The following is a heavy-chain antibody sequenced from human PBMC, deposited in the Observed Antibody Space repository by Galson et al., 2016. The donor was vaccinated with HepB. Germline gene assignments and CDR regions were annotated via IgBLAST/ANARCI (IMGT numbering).Heavy chain of an antibody. CDR3: ARDAYSYTPNTVY. V-gene: IGHV3-30*04. CDR1: GFSFNIYA. D-gene: IGHD5-18*01. J-gene: IGHJ4*02. CDR2: ISDDGHRK. Sequence: SLRLSCAASGFSFNIYAMHWVRQAPGKGLEWVAVISDDGHRKDYADSVKGRFTISRDNSKNTLSLLLNSLRTEDTAVYYCARDAYSYTPNTVYWGQGTLVTVSS.